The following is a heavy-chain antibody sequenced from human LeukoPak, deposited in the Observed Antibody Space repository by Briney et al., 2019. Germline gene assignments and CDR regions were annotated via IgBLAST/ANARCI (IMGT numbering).Heavy chain of an antibody. J-gene: IGHJ3*02. CDR1: GDSVSSETAA. CDR3: ARDRDPGDGDAFDI. D-gene: IGHD5-24*01. V-gene: IGHV6-1*01. CDR2: TYYRAKWYF. Sequence: SQILSLTCAISGDSVSSETAAWNWIRQSPSRGLEWLGRTYYRAKWYFDYAESLKSRITINPDTYKNQFSLQLNSITPEDTALYYCARDRDPGDGDAFDIWGQGTMVTVSS.